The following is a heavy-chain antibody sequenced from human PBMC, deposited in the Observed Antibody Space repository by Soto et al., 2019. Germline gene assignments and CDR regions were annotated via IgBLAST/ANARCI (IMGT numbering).Heavy chain of an antibody. CDR3: ARQSTQQKREYYDFWSGYPDY. CDR2: IYPGDSDT. Sequence: GESLKISCKGSGYSFTSYWIGWVRQMPGKGLEWMGIIYPGDSDTRYSPSFQGQVTISADKSISTAYLQWSSLKASDTAMYYCARQSTQQKREYYDFWSGYPDYWGQGTLVTVSS. CDR1: GYSFTSYW. D-gene: IGHD3-3*01. J-gene: IGHJ4*02. V-gene: IGHV5-51*01.